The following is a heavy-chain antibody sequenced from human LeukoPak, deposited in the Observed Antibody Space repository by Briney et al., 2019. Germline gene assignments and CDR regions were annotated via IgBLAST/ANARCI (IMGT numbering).Heavy chain of an antibody. CDR2: ISSSSSTI. V-gene: IGHV3-48*04. D-gene: IGHD2-2*02. CDR3: AREIGGYYCGSTSCYNDY. CDR1: GFTFSSYS. J-gene: IGHJ4*02. Sequence: GGSLRLSCAASGFTFSSYSMNWVRQAPGKGLEWVSYISSSSSTIYYADSVKGRFTISRDNARNTLYLQMNSLRGEDTAVYYCAREIGGYYCGSTSCYNDYRGQGTLVTVSS.